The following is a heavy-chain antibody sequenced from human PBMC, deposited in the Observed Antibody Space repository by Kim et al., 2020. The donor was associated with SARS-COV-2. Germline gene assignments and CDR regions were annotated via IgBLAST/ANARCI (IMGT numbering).Heavy chain of an antibody. Sequence: GESLKISCKGSGYSFTSYWIGWVRQMPGKGLEWMGIIYPGESDTRYSPSFQGQVTISADKSISTAYLQWSSLKASDTAMYYCARPGGSGSYFPDAFDIWGQGTMVTVSS. D-gene: IGHD3-10*01. CDR2: IYPGESDT. CDR3: ARPGGSGSYFPDAFDI. J-gene: IGHJ3*02. CDR1: GYSFTSYW. V-gene: IGHV5-51*01.